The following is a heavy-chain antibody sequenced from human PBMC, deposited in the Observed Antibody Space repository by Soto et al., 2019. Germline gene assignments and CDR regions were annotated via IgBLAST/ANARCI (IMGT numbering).Heavy chain of an antibody. D-gene: IGHD6-13*01. CDR3: ARGGPQLVPFDY. CDR1: GGSVSSGSYY. V-gene: IGHV4-61*01. CDR2: IYYSGST. J-gene: IGHJ4*02. Sequence: QVQLQESGPGLVKPSETLSLTCTVSGGSVSSGSYYWSWIRQPPGKGLEWIGYIYYSGSTNYNPSLKSRVTISVDTSKNQFSLKLSSVTAADTAVYYCARGGPQLVPFDYWGQGTLVTVSS.